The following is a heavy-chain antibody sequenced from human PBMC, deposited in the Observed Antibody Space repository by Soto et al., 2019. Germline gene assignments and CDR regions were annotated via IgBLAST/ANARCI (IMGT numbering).Heavy chain of an antibody. V-gene: IGHV4-30-4*01. CDR3: ARTSLYYDSSGYYYGYYYYYGMDV. D-gene: IGHD3-22*01. CDR1: GGSISSGDYY. J-gene: IGHJ6*02. Sequence: SETLSLTCTVSGGSISSGDYYWSWIRQPPGKGLEWIGYIYYSGSTYYNPSLKSRVTISVDTSKNQFSLKLSSVTAADTAVYYCARTSLYYDSSGYYYGYYYYYGMDVWGQGTTVTVSS. CDR2: IYYSGST.